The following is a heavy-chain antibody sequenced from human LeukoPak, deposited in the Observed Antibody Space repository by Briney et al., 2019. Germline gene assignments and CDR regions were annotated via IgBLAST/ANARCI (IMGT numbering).Heavy chain of an antibody. CDR3: ARTVGSQEY. Sequence: PGGSLRLSCGASGFTFRNYWMHWVRQAPGKGPVWVSRINSDGSITNYADSVKGRFTISRDNGKNTLFLEMNTLRAEDTAVYYCARTVGSQEYWGQGTLVTVSS. CDR1: GFTFRNYW. V-gene: IGHV3-74*01. D-gene: IGHD4-23*01. J-gene: IGHJ4*02. CDR2: INSDGSIT.